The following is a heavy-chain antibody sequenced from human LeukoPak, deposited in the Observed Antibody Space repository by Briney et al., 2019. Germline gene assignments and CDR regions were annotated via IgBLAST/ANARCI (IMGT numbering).Heavy chain of an antibody. Sequence: QPGGSLRLSCAASGFTFSGYSMNWVRQAPGKGLEWISYISSTSNTIYYADSVKGRFTISRDNTRDSLFLQMNSLRAEDSAVYYCARVDDSSGYSSFYFDYWGQGTLVTVSS. D-gene: IGHD3-22*01. CDR1: GFTFSGYS. J-gene: IGHJ4*02. CDR2: ISSTSNTI. V-gene: IGHV3-48*04. CDR3: ARVDDSSGYSSFYFDY.